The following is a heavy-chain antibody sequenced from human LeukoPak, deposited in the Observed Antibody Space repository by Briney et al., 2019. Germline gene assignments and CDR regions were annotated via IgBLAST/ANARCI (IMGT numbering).Heavy chain of an antibody. CDR1: GGSFSGYY. D-gene: IGHD3-9*01. V-gene: IGHV4-34*01. Sequence: SETLSLTCAVYGGSFSGYYWSWIRQPPGKGLEWIGEINHSGSTNYNPSLKSRVTISVDTSKNQFSLKLSSVTAADTAVYYCASWNILTGMGDAFDIWGQGTMVTVSS. CDR2: INHSGST. J-gene: IGHJ3*02. CDR3: ASWNILTGMGDAFDI.